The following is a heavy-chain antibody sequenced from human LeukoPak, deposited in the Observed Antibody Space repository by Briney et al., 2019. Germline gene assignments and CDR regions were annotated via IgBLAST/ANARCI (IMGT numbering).Heavy chain of an antibody. J-gene: IGHJ4*02. CDR3: ARGYCRGGSCYLDYFDY. CDR2: ISGSGTYT. CDR1: GFSFSSYS. D-gene: IGHD2-15*01. V-gene: IGHV3-23*01. Sequence: PGGSLRLSCAASGFSFSSYSMTWVRQAPGKGLEWVSGISGSGTYTYYADSVKGRFTISRDNSKNTLYLQMNSLRAEDTAVYYCARGYCRGGSCYLDYFDYWGQGTLVTVSS.